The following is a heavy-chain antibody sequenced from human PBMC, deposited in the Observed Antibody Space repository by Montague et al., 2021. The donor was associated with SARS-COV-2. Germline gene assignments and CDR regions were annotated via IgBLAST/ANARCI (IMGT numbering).Heavy chain of an antibody. V-gene: IGHV4-61*02. D-gene: IGHD2-21*01. CDR1: GGSISSGSYY. CDR3: ARVVGFDFDY. Sequence: TLSLTCTVSGGSISSGSYYWSWIPQPAGKGLEWIGRIYTSGSTNYNPSLKSRVTISVDTSKNQFSLKLSSVTAANTAVYYCARVVGFDFDYWGQGTLVTVSS. CDR2: IYTSGST. J-gene: IGHJ4*02.